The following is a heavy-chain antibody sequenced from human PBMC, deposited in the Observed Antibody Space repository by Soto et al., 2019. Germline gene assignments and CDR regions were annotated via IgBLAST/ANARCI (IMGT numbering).Heavy chain of an antibody. D-gene: IGHD5-12*01. CDR3: AKEMATISYYYYYGMDV. V-gene: IGHV3-30-3*01. J-gene: IGHJ6*02. Sequence: GSLRLSCAASGFTFSSYAMHWVRQAPGKGLEWVAVISYDGSNKYYADSVKGRFTIARDNSKNTLYLQMNSLRAEDTAVYYCAKEMATISYYYYYGMDVWGQGTTVTVSS. CDR2: ISYDGSNK. CDR1: GFTFSSYA.